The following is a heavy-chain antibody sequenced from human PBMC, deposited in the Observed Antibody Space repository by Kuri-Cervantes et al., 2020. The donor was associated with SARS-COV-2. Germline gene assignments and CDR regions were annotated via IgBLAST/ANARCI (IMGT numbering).Heavy chain of an antibody. CDR1: GFTFSNYA. D-gene: IGHD3-16*01. CDR3: ARGAANYYYMDV. Sequence: GESPKISCVASGFTFSNYAIHWVRQAPGKGLEWVAVIWYDGKNEYYAGSVKGRFTISRDNSKNTVSLHMNSLRAEDTAMYYCARGAANYYYMDVWGKGTTVTVSS. V-gene: IGHV3-33*08. CDR2: IWYDGKNE. J-gene: IGHJ6*03.